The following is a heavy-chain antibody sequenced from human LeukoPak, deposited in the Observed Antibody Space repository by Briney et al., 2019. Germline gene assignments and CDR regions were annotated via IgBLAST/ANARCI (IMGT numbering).Heavy chain of an antibody. V-gene: IGHV4-30-4*01. J-gene: IGHJ4*02. D-gene: IGHD2-2*02. Sequence: SETLSLTCTVSGDSFSSGSYYWSWIRQPPGKGLEWIVYIYYSGITYYNPSLKSRITISVDTSKNQFSLKLSSMTAADTAVYYCARSYCSSNSRYRSLDYWGQGTLVTVSS. CDR3: ARSYCSSNSRYRSLDY. CDR2: IYYSGIT. CDR1: GDSFSSGSYY.